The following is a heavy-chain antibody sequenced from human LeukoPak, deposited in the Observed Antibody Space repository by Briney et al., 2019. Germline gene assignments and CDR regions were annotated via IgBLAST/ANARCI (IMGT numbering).Heavy chain of an antibody. Sequence: ASVKVSCKASGYTFTSYYIHWVRQAPGQGLEWMCWINPNSGVTNYAQKFQGRVTMTRDTSISTAYMELSRLRSDDTAVYYCARVFRLANDFWSGFPIGIDYWGQGTLVTVSS. J-gene: IGHJ4*02. CDR2: INPNSGVT. D-gene: IGHD3-3*01. CDR3: ARVFRLANDFWSGFPIGIDY. CDR1: GYTFTSYY. V-gene: IGHV1-2*02.